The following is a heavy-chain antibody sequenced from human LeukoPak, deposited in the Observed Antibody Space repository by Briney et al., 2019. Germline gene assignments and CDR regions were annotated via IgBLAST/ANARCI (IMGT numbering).Heavy chain of an antibody. Sequence: SVKVSCKASGGTFSSYAISWVRQAPGQGLEWMGGIIPIFGTANYAQKFQGRVTITADESTSTAYMELSSLRSEDTAVYYCARDHGWFGELFSYYYYMDVWGKGTTVTISS. CDR2: IIPIFGTA. CDR3: ARDHGWFGELFSYYYYMDV. J-gene: IGHJ6*03. CDR1: GGTFSSYA. D-gene: IGHD3-10*01. V-gene: IGHV1-69*13.